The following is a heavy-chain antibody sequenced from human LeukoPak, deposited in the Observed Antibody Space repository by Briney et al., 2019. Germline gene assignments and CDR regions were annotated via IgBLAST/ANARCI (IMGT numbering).Heavy chain of an antibody. V-gene: IGHV3-30*04. J-gene: IGHJ4*02. CDR1: GFTFSSYA. Sequence: GGSLRLSCAASGFTFSSYAMHWVRQAPGKGLEWVAVISYDGGNKYYADSVKGRFTISRDNSKNTLYLQMNSLRAEDTAVYYCARDYGSGISFLDYWGQGTLVTVSS. CDR2: ISYDGGNK. D-gene: IGHD3-10*01. CDR3: ARDYGSGISFLDY.